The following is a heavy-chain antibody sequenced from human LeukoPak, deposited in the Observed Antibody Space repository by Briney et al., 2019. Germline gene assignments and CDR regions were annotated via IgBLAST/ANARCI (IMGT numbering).Heavy chain of an antibody. CDR3: ARVNIVVVPAAMTTPFGAFDI. CDR1: GGSISSYY. CDR2: IYTSGST. D-gene: IGHD2-2*01. J-gene: IGHJ3*02. V-gene: IGHV4-4*07. Sequence: SETLSLTCTVSGGSISSYYWSWIRQPAGKGLEWIGRIYTSGSTNYNPSLKSRVTMSVDTSKNQFSLKLSSVTAADTAVYYCARVNIVVVPAAMTTPFGAFDIWGQGTMDTVSS.